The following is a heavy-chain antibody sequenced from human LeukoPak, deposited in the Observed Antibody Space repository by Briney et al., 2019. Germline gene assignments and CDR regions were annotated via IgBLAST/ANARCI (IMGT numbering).Heavy chain of an antibody. CDR3: ARKLSGSYFEYFQH. J-gene: IGHJ1*01. V-gene: IGHV1-8*01. D-gene: IGHD1-26*01. CDR2: MNPNSGNT. CDR1: GYTFTSYD. Sequence: GASVKVSCKASGYTFTSYDINWVRQATGQGLEWMGWMNPNSGNTGYAQKFQGRVTMTRNTSISTAYMELSSLRSEDTAVYYCARKLSGSYFEYFQHWGQGTLVTVSS.